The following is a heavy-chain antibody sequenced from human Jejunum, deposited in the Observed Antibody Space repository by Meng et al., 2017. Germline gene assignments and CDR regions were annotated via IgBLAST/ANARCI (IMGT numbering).Heavy chain of an antibody. Sequence: SETLSLACTVSGGSISSSSHSWGRTRQPPGKGLEWIGIIYNSGSTYSNSSLKCQVTISVDTSKNQCSLKLSSVTAADTAVYYCTRGQGENWGQGTLVTVSS. CDR1: GGSISSSSHS. CDR3: TRGQGEN. V-gene: IGHV4-39*07. J-gene: IGHJ4*02. CDR2: IYNSGST.